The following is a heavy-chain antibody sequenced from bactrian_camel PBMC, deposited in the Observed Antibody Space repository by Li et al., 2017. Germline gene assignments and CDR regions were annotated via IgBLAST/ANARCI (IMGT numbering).Heavy chain of an antibody. CDR1: GYTYNRNC. CDR3: AADELVRPPIWTAPAEYRY. V-gene: IGHV3S53*01. D-gene: IGHD3*01. J-gene: IGHJ4*01. Sequence: HVQLVESGGGSVQAGGSLRLSCAASGYTYNRNCIAWFRQAPGKEREEVAGIVSDGTTNYADSVKGRFTITKDPAENTLYLQMNSLKPEDTAMYTCAADELVRPPIWTAPAEYRYWGHGTQVTVS. CDR2: IVSDGTT.